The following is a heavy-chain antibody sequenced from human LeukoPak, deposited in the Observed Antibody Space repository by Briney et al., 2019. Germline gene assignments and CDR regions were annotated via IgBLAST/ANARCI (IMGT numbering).Heavy chain of an antibody. J-gene: IGHJ4*02. Sequence: GSLRLSCAASGFTFSSYAMSWVRQPPGKGLEWIGEINHSGITNHNPSLKSRVTISVDTSKNEISLKVTSVSAADTAVYYCASVALATSNFNYWGQGILVTVSS. CDR2: INHSGIT. CDR3: ASVALATSNFNY. CDR1: GFTFSSYA. D-gene: IGHD5-24*01. V-gene: IGHV4-34*01.